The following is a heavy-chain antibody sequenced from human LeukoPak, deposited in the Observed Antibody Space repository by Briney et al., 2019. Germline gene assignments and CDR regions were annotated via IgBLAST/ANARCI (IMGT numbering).Heavy chain of an antibody. V-gene: IGHV1-2*02. D-gene: IGHD2-2*01. CDR1: GYTCTDYY. Sequence: GASVKVSCKASGYTCTDYYMHWVRQAPGQGFEWMGWINPNDGDTNSAQKFQGRVTMTRDTSISPDHMEVSRLRSDDTAVYYCARANFLYCSSSTCLFDYWGQGTLVTVSS. CDR2: INPNDGDT. CDR3: ARANFLYCSSSTCLFDY. J-gene: IGHJ4*02.